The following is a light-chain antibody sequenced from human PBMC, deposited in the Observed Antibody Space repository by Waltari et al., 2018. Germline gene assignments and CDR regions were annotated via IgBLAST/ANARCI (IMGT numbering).Light chain of an antibody. J-gene: IGKJ5*01. CDR2: DAS. Sequence: EVVLTQSPATLSLSPGERASLSCRASQSVDTSVAWYQQKPGQAPRLLIYDASNRATGIPPRFSGSGSGTDVTLTISSLEPEDFTVYYCQQHSNWPPSITFGQGTRLE. CDR1: QSVDTS. CDR3: QQHSNWPPSIT. V-gene: IGKV3-11*01.